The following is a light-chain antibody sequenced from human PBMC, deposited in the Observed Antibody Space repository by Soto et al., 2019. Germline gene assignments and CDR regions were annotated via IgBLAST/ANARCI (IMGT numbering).Light chain of an antibody. CDR3: QQYNNWPPWT. Sequence: EIVMTQSPATLSVSPGERATLSCRASHSVSSNLAWYQQKPGQAPRLLVYGASTRATGIPTRFSGSGSGTEFTLTISSRQSEDFAVYYCQQYNNWPPWTFGQGTKVEIK. V-gene: IGKV3-15*01. CDR2: GAS. J-gene: IGKJ1*01. CDR1: HSVSSN.